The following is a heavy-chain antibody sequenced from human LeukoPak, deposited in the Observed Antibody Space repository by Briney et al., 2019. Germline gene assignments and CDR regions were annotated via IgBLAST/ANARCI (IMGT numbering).Heavy chain of an antibody. D-gene: IGHD1-26*01. CDR1: GFTFSSYA. V-gene: IGHV3-23*01. CDR2: ISGSGGST. J-gene: IGHJ1*01. Sequence: GGSLRLSCAASGFTFSSYAMSWVRQAPGKGLGWVSAISGSGGSTYYADSVKGRFTISRDNSKNTLYLQMNSLRAEDTAVYYCAKDPPGGSYYAEYFQHWGQGTLVTVSS. CDR3: AKDPPGGSYYAEYFQH.